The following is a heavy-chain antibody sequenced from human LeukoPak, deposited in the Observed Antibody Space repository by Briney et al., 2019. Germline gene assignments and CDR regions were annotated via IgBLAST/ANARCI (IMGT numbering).Heavy chain of an antibody. Sequence: PSETLSLTCAVYGGSFSGYYWSWIRQPPGKGLEWIGEINHSGSTNYNPSLKSRVTISVDTSKNQFSLKLSSVTAADTAVYFCAGEFDSSVRIFDYWGQGTLVTVSS. CDR2: INHSGST. J-gene: IGHJ4*02. V-gene: IGHV4-34*01. CDR1: GGSFSGYY. CDR3: AGEFDSSVRIFDY. D-gene: IGHD3-22*01.